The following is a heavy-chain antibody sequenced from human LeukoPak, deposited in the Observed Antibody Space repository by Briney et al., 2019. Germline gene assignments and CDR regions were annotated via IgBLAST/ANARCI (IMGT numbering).Heavy chain of an antibody. CDR3: ATYANWVAGDV. V-gene: IGHV3-7*01. CDR2: IKEDGSAI. CDR1: GFTFSESW. J-gene: IGHJ6*02. D-gene: IGHD7-27*01. Sequence: PGGSLRLSCAASGFTFSESWMSWVRQAPGKGLEWVAYIKEDGSAIDYVDSVKGRFTISRDNAKNSLYLGMNGLTAEDTAVYYCATYANWVAGDVWGQGTTVSVSS.